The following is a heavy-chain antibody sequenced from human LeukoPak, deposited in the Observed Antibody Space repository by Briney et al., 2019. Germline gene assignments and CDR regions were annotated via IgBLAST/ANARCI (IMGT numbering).Heavy chain of an antibody. D-gene: IGHD2-21*02. CDR1: GGSISSRSYY. CDR2: IYYSGST. Sequence: SETLSLTCTVSGGSISSRSYYWGWIRQPPGKGLEWIGSIYYSGSTYYTPSLQSRVTISVDTSKNQFYLKLSSVTAADTAVYYCARRSWYSGAYWAFDYWGQGTLVTVSS. V-gene: IGHV4-39*01. CDR3: ARRSWYSGAYWAFDY. J-gene: IGHJ4*02.